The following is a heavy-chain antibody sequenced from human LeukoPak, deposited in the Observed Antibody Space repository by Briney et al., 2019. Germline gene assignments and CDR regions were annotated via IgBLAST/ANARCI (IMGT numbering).Heavy chain of an antibody. V-gene: IGHV3-9*01. Sequence: GGSLRLSCVASGFTFDDYAMHWVRQAPGKGLEWVSDISWNSGDIGYADSVKGRFTISRDNAKNSLYLQMNSLRAEDAALYYCAKVSGYSYGFFDYWGQGTLVTVSS. D-gene: IGHD5-18*01. CDR3: AKVSGYSYGFFDY. CDR2: ISWNSGDI. CDR1: GFTFDDYA. J-gene: IGHJ4*02.